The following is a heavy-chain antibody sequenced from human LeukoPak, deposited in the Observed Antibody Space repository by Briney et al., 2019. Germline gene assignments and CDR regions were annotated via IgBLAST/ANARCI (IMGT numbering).Heavy chain of an antibody. Sequence: ETLSLTCTVSGGSISSSSYYWGWVRQAPGKGLVWVSRINSDGSSTSYADSVKGRFTISRDNAKNTLYLQMNSLRAEDTAVYYCAREGLYGGNWFDPWGQGTLVTVSS. CDR1: GGSISSSSYY. J-gene: IGHJ5*02. CDR2: INSDGSST. D-gene: IGHD3-16*02. V-gene: IGHV3-74*01. CDR3: AREGLYGGNWFDP.